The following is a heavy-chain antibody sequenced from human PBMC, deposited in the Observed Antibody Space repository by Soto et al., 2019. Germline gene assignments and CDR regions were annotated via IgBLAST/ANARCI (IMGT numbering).Heavy chain of an antibody. Sequence: QERLVQSGAEVRKPGSSVKVSCKVTGGTSTRYAINWVRQAPGQGLEWMGGIVPMFGTSKYAQKFQGRVTITADTSTNMAYMELRSLTSEDTAVYYCNRGSEYDFWSGYLWGQGTLVSVSS. CDR1: GGTSTRYA. CDR2: IVPMFGTS. V-gene: IGHV1-69*06. D-gene: IGHD3-3*01. CDR3: NRGSEYDFWSGYL. J-gene: IGHJ4*02.